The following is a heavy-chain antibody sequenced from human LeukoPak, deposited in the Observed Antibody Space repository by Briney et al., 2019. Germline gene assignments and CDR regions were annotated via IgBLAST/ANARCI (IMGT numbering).Heavy chain of an antibody. V-gene: IGHV3-30*18. CDR3: AKGEGVTMVRGVINYYYYGMDV. J-gene: IGHJ6*04. D-gene: IGHD3-10*01. CDR1: GFTFSSYG. CDR2: ISYDGSNK. Sequence: PGRSLRLSCAASGFTFSSYGMHWVRQAPGKGLEWVSVISYDGSNKYYADSVKGRFTISRDNSKNTLYLQMNSLRAEDTAVYYCAKGEGVTMVRGVINYYYYGMDVWGKGTTVTVSS.